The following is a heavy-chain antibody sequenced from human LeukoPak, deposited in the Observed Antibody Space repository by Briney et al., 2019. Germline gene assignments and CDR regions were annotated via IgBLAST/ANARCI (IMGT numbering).Heavy chain of an antibody. CDR2: FHYSGTT. J-gene: IGHJ4*02. CDR1: GGSFSDYY. V-gene: IGHV4-59*01. Sequence: SETLSLTCAVYGGSFSDYYWTWIRQPPGKGLEWIGYFHYSGTTNYNPSLKSRVTISVDTSKNQFSLKLSSVTAADTAVYYCARVDANWGVVDYWGQGTLVTVSS. CDR3: ARVDANWGVVDY. D-gene: IGHD7-27*01.